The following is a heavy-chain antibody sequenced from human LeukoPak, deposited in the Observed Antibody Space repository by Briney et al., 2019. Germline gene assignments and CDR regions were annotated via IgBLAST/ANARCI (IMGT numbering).Heavy chain of an antibody. V-gene: IGHV3-23*01. D-gene: IGHD7-27*01. J-gene: IGHJ4*02. Sequence: GGSLRLSCAASGFTFTSYAMSGVRQAPGKGLEGVSAASGSGGSTFYADVVKGRFTISRDNSKNTLYLQMNSLRAEDTAVYYCAKDRDLTGDRKPGYFDCWGQGTLVTVSS. CDR1: GFTFTSYA. CDR3: AKDRDLTGDRKPGYFDC. CDR2: ASGSGGST.